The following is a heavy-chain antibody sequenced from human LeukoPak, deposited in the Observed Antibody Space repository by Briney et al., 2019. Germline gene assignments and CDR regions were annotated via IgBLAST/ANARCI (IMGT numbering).Heavy chain of an antibody. V-gene: IGHV1-2*02. CDR1: GYTFIDYY. CDR2: LNPNSGVT. D-gene: IGHD4-17*01. Sequence: ASVKVSCKTSGYTFIDYYLHWVRQAPGQGLEWMGWLNPNSGVTSYAQTFQGRVTMTRDTSMRTAYMELSRLRSDDTAVYYCARSRMTTIGWFDPWGQGTLVTVAS. J-gene: IGHJ5*02. CDR3: ARSRMTTIGWFDP.